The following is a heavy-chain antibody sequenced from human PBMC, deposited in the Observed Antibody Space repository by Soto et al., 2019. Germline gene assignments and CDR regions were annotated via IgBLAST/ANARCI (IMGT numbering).Heavy chain of an antibody. D-gene: IGHD6-13*01. CDR1: GGTFSSYT. CDR3: ARGAAAATGDFDY. Sequence: QVQLVQSGAEVKKPGSSVKVSCKASGGTFSSYTISWVRQAPGQGLEWMGRIIPILGIANYAQKFQGRVTITADKSTSTAYMELSSLRSDDTAVYYCARGAAAATGDFDYWGQGTLVTVSS. V-gene: IGHV1-69*02. J-gene: IGHJ4*02. CDR2: IIPILGIA.